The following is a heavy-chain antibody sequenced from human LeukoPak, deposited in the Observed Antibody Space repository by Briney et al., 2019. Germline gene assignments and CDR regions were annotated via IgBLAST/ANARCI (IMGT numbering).Heavy chain of an antibody. CDR3: VRTDATKCYDS. CDR1: TFTFSNYW. Sequence: PGGALRLSCGSSTFTFSNYWMTWVRQAPGEGLEGVANIRPDGREQKYLDSVKGRFTISRDNVKSSLYLQMKSLRAEDTAVYYCVRTDATKCYDSWGQGTLVTVSS. J-gene: IGHJ4*02. D-gene: IGHD2-2*01. CDR2: IRPDGREQ. V-gene: IGHV3-7*03.